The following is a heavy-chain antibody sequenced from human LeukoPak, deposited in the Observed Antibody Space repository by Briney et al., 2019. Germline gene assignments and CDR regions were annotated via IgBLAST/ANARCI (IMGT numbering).Heavy chain of an antibody. J-gene: IGHJ6*03. CDR1: GGSIISNY. CDR2: IYGSGIT. CDR3: ARLKFYDSTGYSPGYYMDV. D-gene: IGHD3-22*01. Sequence: SETLSLTCTVSGGSIISNYWSWIRQSAGTGLEWIGRIYGSGITDYNPSLKSRVTMSLDTSRKQFSLRLTSVTAADTAVYYCARLKFYDSTGYSPGYYMDVRGKGTTVSVFS. V-gene: IGHV4-4*07.